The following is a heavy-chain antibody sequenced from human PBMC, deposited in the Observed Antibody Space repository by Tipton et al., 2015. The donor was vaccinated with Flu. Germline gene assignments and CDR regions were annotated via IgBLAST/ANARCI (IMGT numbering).Heavy chain of an antibody. CDR3: ARELLSGYDPPRNIYYSYGMDV. V-gene: IGHV3-30-3*01. Sequence: AASGFTFSSYAMHWVRQAPGKGLEWVAVISYDGSNKYYADSVKGRFTISRDNSKNTLYLQMNSLRAEDTAVYYCARELLSGYDPPRNIYYSYGMDVWGQGTTVTVSS. CDR1: GFTFSSYA. D-gene: IGHD5-12*01. CDR2: ISYDGSNK. J-gene: IGHJ6*02.